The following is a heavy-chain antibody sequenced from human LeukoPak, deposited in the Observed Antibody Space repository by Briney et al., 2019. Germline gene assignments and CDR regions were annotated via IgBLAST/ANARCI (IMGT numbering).Heavy chain of an antibody. V-gene: IGHV3-21*01. Sequence: GGSLRLSCAASGFTFSSYSMNWVRQAPGKGLEWVSSIISSESYIYYADSVKGRFTISRDNAKNSLYLQMNSLRAEDTAVYYCATSGYYYGLVDSWGQGTLVTVSS. CDR1: GFTFSSYS. CDR3: ATSGYYYGLVDS. D-gene: IGHD5-18*01. CDR2: IISSESYI. J-gene: IGHJ4*02.